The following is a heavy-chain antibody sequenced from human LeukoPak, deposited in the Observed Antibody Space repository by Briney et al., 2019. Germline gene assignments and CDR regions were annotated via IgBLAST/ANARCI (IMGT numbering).Heavy chain of an antibody. J-gene: IGHJ4*02. V-gene: IGHV3-21*01. Sequence: GGSLRLSCAASGFIFSSFYMNWVRQAPGRGLEWVSFISGRSDFIDYADSVRGRFTISRDNAKNSLYLQMNSLRVEDAAVYYCVRGSYGAYDYWGQGSLVTVSS. CDR1: GFIFSSFY. D-gene: IGHD4-17*01. CDR2: ISGRSDFI. CDR3: VRGSYGAYDY.